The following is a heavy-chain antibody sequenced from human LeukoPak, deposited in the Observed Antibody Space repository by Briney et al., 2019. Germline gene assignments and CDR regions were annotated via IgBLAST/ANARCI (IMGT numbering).Heavy chain of an antibody. CDR2: INHSGST. D-gene: IGHD3-22*01. CDR3: ARGPPGYYDSGGYPPIRY. Sequence: SETLSLTCAVHGGSFSGYYWSWIRQPPGKGLEWIGEINHSGSTNYNPSLKSRVTISVDTSKNQFSLKLSSVTAADTAVYYCARGPPGYYDSGGYPPIRYWGQGTLVTVSS. J-gene: IGHJ4*02. CDR1: GGSFSGYY. V-gene: IGHV4-34*01.